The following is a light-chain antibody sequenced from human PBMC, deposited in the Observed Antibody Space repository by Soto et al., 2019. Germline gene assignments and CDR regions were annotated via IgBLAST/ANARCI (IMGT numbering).Light chain of an antibody. V-gene: IGLV2-14*01. Sequence: QTVLTQPASVFGSPGQSITISCTGTSSDVGGYNYVSWYQQHPGKAPKLMIYDVSNRPSGVSNRFSGSKSGNTASLTISGLQAEDEADYYCCSYTSSSSVVFGGGTQLTVL. CDR3: CSYTSSSSVV. CDR1: SSDVGGYNY. CDR2: DVS. J-gene: IGLJ2*01.